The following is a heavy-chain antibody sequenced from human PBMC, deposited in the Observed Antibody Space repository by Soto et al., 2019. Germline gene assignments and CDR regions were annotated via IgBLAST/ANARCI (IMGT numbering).Heavy chain of an antibody. J-gene: IGHJ4*02. Sequence: QVQLVESGGGVVQPGRSLRLSCAASGFTFSSYGMHWVRQAPGKGLEWVAVIWYDGSNKYYADSVKGRFTISRDNSKNTLYLQMNSQRAEDTAVYYGASASSTSPYYFDYWGQGTLVTVSS. CDR3: ASASSTSPYYFDY. V-gene: IGHV3-33*01. CDR2: IWYDGSNK. D-gene: IGHD2-2*01. CDR1: GFTFSSYG.